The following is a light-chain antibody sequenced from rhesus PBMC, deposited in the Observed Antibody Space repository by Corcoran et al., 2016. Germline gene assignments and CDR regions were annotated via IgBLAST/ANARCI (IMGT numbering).Light chain of an antibody. CDR2: WAS. J-gene: IGKJ4*01. CDR3: QQYYSAPLT. V-gene: IGKV4-1*01. Sequence: DIVMTQSPDSLAVSLGERVTINCKSSQSLLYSSNNKNYLAWYQQKPGQAPKLLIYWASTRESGVPNRFRCSGSGTDFTLAISGLQAEDVAVYYCQQYYSAPLTFGGGTKVEIK. CDR1: QSLLYSSNNKNY.